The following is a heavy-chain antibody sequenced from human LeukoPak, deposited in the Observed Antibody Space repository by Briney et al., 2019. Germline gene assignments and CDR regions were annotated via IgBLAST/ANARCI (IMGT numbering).Heavy chain of an antibody. CDR1: GGSISSYY. J-gene: IGHJ4*02. CDR2: INYSGST. V-gene: IGHV4-59*01. Sequence: SETLSLTCTVSGGSISSYYWSWIRQPPGKGLEWIGYINYSGSTNYNPSLQSRVTISVDTYKNQFSLKLSSVTAADTAVYYCARGGYSNSWYPLDYWGQGTLVTVSS. D-gene: IGHD6-13*01. CDR3: ARGGYSNSWYPLDY.